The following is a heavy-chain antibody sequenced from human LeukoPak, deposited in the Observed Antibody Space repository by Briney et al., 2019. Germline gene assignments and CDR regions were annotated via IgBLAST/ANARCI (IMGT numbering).Heavy chain of an antibody. D-gene: IGHD6-6*01. CDR3: ALYSSSSEAFDY. CDR2: INADNGNT. CDR1: GYTFTNYA. V-gene: IGHV1-3*01. J-gene: IGHJ4*02. Sequence: ASVTVSCKASGYTFTNYAIHWVRQAPGQRLEWMGWINADNGNTKYSQKFQGRVTITRDTSANTAYMELSNLRSEDTAVYYCALYSSSSEAFDYWGQGTLVTVSS.